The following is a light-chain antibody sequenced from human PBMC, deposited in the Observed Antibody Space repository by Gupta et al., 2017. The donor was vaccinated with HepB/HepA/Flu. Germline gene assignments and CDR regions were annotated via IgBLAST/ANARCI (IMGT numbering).Light chain of an antibody. CDR3: QQSYYIPLT. CDR2: VAS. Sequence: IQMTQSPSSLSASVGDRVTITCRASQSVSRYLNWYQQKPGEVPKLLIYVASNLQSGVPSRFSGSGSGTDFTFTISRLQPEDYATYYCQQSYYIPLTFGGGTXVEIK. CDR1: QSVSRY. J-gene: IGKJ4*01. V-gene: IGKV1-39*01.